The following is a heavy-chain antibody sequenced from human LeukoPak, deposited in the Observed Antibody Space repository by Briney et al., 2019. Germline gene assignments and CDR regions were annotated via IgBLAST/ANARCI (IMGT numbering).Heavy chain of an antibody. D-gene: IGHD3-3*01. CDR2: IYYSGST. V-gene: IGHV4-59*12. CDR3: VRAPFLYDFWSGTPRNWYFDL. Sequence: SETLSLTCTVSGGSISSYYWSWIRQPPGKGLEWIGYIYYSGSTNYNPSLKSRVTISVDTSKNQFSLKLSSVTAADTAVYYCVRAPFLYDFWSGTPRNWYFDLWGRGTLVTVSS. CDR1: GGSISSYY. J-gene: IGHJ2*01.